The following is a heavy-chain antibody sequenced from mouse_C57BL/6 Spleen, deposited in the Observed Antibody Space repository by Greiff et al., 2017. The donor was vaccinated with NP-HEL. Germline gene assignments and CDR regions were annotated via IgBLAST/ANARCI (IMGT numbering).Heavy chain of an antibody. D-gene: IGHD2-1*01. V-gene: IGHV1-15*01. CDR1: GYTFTDYE. CDR2: IDPETGGT. J-gene: IGHJ1*03. Sequence: QVQLQQSGAELVRPGASVTLSCKASGYTFTDYEMHWVKQTPVHGLEWIGAIDPETGGTAYNQKFKGKAILTADKSSSTAYMELRSLTSEDSAVYYCTRSTGPWYFDVWGTGTTVTVSS. CDR3: TRSTGPWYFDV.